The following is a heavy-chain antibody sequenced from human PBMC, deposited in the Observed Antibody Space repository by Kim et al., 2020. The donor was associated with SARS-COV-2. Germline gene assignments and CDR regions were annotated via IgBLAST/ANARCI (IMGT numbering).Heavy chain of an antibody. CDR2: INHSGST. D-gene: IGHD6-13*01. CDR1: GGSFSGYY. J-gene: IGHJ6*02. Sequence: SETLSLTCAVYGGSFSGYYWSWIRQPPAKGLEWIGEINHSGSTNYNPSLKSRVTISVDTSKNQFSLKLSSVTAADTAVYYCARGERQQLVYYYGMDVWGQGTTVTVSS. CDR3: ARGERQQLVYYYGMDV. V-gene: IGHV4-34*01.